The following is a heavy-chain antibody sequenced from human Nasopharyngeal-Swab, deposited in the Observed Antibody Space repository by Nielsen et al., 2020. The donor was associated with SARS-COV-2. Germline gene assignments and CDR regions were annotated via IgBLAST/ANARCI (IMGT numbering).Heavy chain of an antibody. D-gene: IGHD1-7*01. CDR2: INSDGSST. CDR3: ARDPAITGTTFDP. CDR1: GFTFRSYW. Sequence: GGSLRLSCSASGFTFRSYWMHWVRPAPGKGLVWVSRINSDGSSTRYADSVKGRFTISRDNAKNTLYLQMNSLRAEDTAVYYCARDPAITGTTFDPWGQGTLVTVSS. J-gene: IGHJ5*02. V-gene: IGHV3-74*01.